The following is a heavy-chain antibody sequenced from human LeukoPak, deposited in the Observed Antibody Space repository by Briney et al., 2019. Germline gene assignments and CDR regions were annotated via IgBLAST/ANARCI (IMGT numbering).Heavy chain of an antibody. Sequence: GGSLRLSCAASGFTFDDFGMHWVRQGPGKGLEWVSYISSSSSTIYYADSVKGRFTISRDNAKNSLYLQMNSLRAEDTAVYYCARDFYGDYGIDYWGQGTLVTVSS. CDR1: GFTFDDFG. CDR3: ARDFYGDYGIDY. D-gene: IGHD4-17*01. J-gene: IGHJ4*02. CDR2: ISSSSSTI. V-gene: IGHV3-48*04.